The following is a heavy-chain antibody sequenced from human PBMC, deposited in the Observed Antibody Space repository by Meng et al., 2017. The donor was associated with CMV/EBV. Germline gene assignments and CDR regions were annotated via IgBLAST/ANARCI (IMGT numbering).Heavy chain of an antibody. CDR1: GGSFSGYY. J-gene: IGHJ4*02. CDR2: IYYSGST. CDR3: ASSQQLAEKHFDY. Sequence: SETLSLTCAVYGGSFSGYYWSWIRQPPGKGLEWIGYIYYSGSTNYNPSLKSRVTISVDTSKNQFSLKLSSVTAADTAVYYCASSQQLAEKHFDYWGQGTLVTVSS. D-gene: IGHD6-13*01. V-gene: IGHV4-59*01.